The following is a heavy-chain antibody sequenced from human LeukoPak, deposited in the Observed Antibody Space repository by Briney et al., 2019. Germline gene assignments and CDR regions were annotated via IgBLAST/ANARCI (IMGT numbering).Heavy chain of an antibody. CDR3: AKSDISGWYDY. D-gene: IGHD6-19*01. CDR1: GFPFSSYA. J-gene: IGHJ4*02. CDR2: ISGSGSIT. V-gene: IGHV3-23*01. Sequence: GGSLRLSCAASGFPFSSYAMSWVRQAPGKGLEWVSAISGSGSITYYGDSVKGRFTVSRDNSKNTLFLQMNSLRAEDTAVYYCAKSDISGWYDYWGQGALLTVSS.